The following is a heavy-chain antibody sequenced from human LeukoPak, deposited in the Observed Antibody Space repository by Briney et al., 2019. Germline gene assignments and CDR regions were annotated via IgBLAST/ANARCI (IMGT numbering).Heavy chain of an antibody. CDR2: INPNSGGT. CDR3: ASLGNPYSSGWTIDY. Sequence: ASVKVSCKPSGYTFTGYYMHWVRQAPGQGLEWMGWINPNSGGTNYAQKFQGRVTMTRDTSISTAYMELSRLRSDDTAVYYCASLGNPYSSGWTIDYWGQGTLVTVSS. V-gene: IGHV1-2*02. D-gene: IGHD6-19*01. J-gene: IGHJ4*02. CDR1: GYTFTGYY.